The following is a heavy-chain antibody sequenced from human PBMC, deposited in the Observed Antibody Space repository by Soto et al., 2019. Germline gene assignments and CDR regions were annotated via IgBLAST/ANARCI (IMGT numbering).Heavy chain of an antibody. Sequence: RGESLKISCKGSGYSFTSYWISWVRQMPGKGLEWMGRIDPSDSYTNYSPSFQGHVTISADKSISTAYLQWSSLKASDTAMYYCATNAYGSGSYCVGYGMDVWGQGTTVTVSS. CDR3: ATNAYGSGSYCVGYGMDV. CDR1: GYSFTSYW. J-gene: IGHJ6*02. V-gene: IGHV5-10-1*01. D-gene: IGHD3-10*01. CDR2: IDPSDSYT.